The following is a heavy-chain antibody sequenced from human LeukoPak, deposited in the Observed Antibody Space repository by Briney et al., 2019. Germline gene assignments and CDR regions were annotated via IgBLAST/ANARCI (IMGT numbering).Heavy chain of an antibody. CDR3: TTDAATGSRYSFDH. CDR1: GFTFSRHG. D-gene: IGHD1-1*01. Sequence: PGSSLRLSCAASGFTFSRHGMHWVRQAPGKGLEWVAVVSDGGGTVYYAESVKGRFTIARDNSKNTVFLQMNSLRAEDTAVFYCTTDAATGSRYSFDHWGQGTLVTVSS. V-gene: IGHV3-30*03. J-gene: IGHJ4*02. CDR2: VSDGGGTV.